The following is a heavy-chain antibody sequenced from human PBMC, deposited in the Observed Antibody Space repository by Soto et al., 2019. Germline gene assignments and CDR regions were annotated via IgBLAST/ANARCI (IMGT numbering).Heavy chain of an antibody. V-gene: IGHV3-48*01. Sequence: EVQLVESGGGLVQPGGSLRLSCVASGFTFSNYGMNWVRQAPGKGLEWVSHISSSSSTIYYAESVKGRFTISRDNAKNSLYLQMNSLRGEDTALYYCASSFITTVGTTGWGQGTLVTVSS. CDR1: GFTFSNYG. J-gene: IGHJ4*02. D-gene: IGHD1-1*01. CDR2: ISSSSSTI. CDR3: ASSFITTVGTTG.